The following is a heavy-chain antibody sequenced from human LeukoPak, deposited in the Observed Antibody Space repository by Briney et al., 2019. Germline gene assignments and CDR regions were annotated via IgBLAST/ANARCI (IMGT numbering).Heavy chain of an antibody. CDR2: IKQDGSEK. J-gene: IGHJ4*02. CDR1: GFTFSSYA. V-gene: IGHV3-7*01. CDR3: ARDMGVRVVPAAMNY. Sequence: GGSLRLSCAASGFTFSSYAMSWVRQAPGKGLEWVANIKQDGSEKYYVDSVKGRFTISRDNAKNSLYLQMNSLRAEDTAVYYCARDMGVRVVPAAMNYWGQRTLVTVSS. D-gene: IGHD2-2*01.